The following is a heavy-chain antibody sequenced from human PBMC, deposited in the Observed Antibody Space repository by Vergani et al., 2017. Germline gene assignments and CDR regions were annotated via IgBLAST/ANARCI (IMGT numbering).Heavy chain of an antibody. CDR2: VSFRGDT. CDR1: GASVNSYY. V-gene: IGHV4-59*02. CDR3: ARSRICYGARSPDY. J-gene: IGHJ4*02. D-gene: IGHD4/OR15-4a*01. Sequence: QVKLQESGPGLVKPSETLSLTCTVSGASVNSYYWSWIRQPPGKGLEWMGYVSFRGDTLYDPSVKGRMTISLNTSSNQFSLYLTSVTAADTAVYYCARSRICYGARSPDYRGQGDLGTVFS.